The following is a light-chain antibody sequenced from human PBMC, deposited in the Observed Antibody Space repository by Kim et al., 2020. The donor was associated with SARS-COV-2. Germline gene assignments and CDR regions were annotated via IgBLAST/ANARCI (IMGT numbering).Light chain of an antibody. CDR1: RATIGINH. Sequence: GQGVTSSFSGSRATIGINHIYWYRQVPGAAPTLLIYRGNSRPSGVSDRFSGSRSDTSASLAISGLRTEDEAKYYCAAWDDSLSAYVFGSGTKVTVL. V-gene: IGLV1-47*01. CDR2: RGN. J-gene: IGLJ1*01. CDR3: AAWDDSLSAYV.